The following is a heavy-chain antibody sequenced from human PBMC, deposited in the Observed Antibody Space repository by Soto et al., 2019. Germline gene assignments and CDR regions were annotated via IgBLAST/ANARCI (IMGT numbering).Heavy chain of an antibody. J-gene: IGHJ4*02. CDR3: ARDNYGSLDY. CDR2: IDPRSGAS. D-gene: IGHD3-10*01. Sequence: ASVKVSCKPSGYPFTDLYIHWVRQAPGLRLEWMGWIDPRSGASRKTQRFQGRFTMTRDTSTNTVYMELSSLRSDDTAVYFCARDNYGSLDYWGQVTLVPVSS. V-gene: IGHV1-2*02. CDR1: GYPFTDLY.